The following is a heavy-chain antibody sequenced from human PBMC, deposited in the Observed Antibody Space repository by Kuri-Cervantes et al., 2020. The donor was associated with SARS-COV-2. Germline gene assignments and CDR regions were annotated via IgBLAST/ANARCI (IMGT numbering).Heavy chain of an antibody. Sequence: GGSLRLSCAASGFTFSSYGMHWVRQAPGKGLEWVSGISWNSGSIGYADSVKGRFTISRDNAKNSLYLQMNSLRAEDTALYYCAKDDGRNYGSGSYSIFDYWGQGTLVTVSS. CDR2: ISWNSGSI. V-gene: IGHV3-9*01. CDR1: GFTFSSYG. CDR3: AKDDGRNYGSGSYSIFDY. J-gene: IGHJ4*02. D-gene: IGHD3-10*01.